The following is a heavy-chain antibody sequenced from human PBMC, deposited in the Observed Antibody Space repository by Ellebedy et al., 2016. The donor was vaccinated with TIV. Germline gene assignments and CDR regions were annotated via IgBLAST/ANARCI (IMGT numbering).Heavy chain of an antibody. V-gene: IGHV3-7*04. D-gene: IGHD2-2*03. Sequence: SVKGRFTVSRDNAKNSLYLQMNSLTVDDTAEYYCARNGYCTPSSCRSYNWFDPWGQGTLVTVSS. CDR3: ARNGYCTPSSCRSYNWFDP. J-gene: IGHJ5*02.